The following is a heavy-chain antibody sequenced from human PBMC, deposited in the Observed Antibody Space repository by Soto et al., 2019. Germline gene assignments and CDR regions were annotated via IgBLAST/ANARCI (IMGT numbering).Heavy chain of an antibody. CDR3: AKDHVCSSGCNNWFDP. Sequence: QVQLVESGGGVVQPGRSLRLSCAASGFTFSSYAMHWVRQAPGKGLEWVAVISYDGSNKYYADSVKGRFTISRDNSKNTLYLQMNSLRAEDTAVYYCAKDHVCSSGCNNWFDPWGQGTLVTVSS. CDR2: ISYDGSNK. CDR1: GFTFSSYA. D-gene: IGHD6-19*01. V-gene: IGHV3-30*04. J-gene: IGHJ5*02.